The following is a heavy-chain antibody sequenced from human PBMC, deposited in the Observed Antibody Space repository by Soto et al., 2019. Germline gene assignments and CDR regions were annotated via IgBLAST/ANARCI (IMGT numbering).Heavy chain of an antibody. D-gene: IGHD5-12*01. CDR3: ARGYSGYDYDYYYYMDV. CDR2: IWYDGSNK. CDR1: GFTFSSYG. Sequence: QVQLVESGGGVVQPGRSLRLSCAASGFTFSSYGMHWVRQAPGKGLEWVAVIWYDGSNKYYADSVKGRFTISRDNSKNTLYLQTNSLRAEDTAVYYCARGYSGYDYDYYYYMDVWGKGTTVTFSS. V-gene: IGHV3-33*01. J-gene: IGHJ6*03.